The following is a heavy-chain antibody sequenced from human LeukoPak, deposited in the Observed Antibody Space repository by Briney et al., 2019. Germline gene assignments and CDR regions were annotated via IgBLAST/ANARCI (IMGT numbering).Heavy chain of an antibody. D-gene: IGHD2-15*01. V-gene: IGHV3-7*01. CDR1: GFTFSSYW. CDR2: IKKTGSET. CDR3: AREDGYCSGGNCYSYFDS. Sequence: PGGSLRLSCVASGFTFSSYWINWVRRAPGKGLEWVAYIKKTGSETYYVDSVKGRFTITRDNTRNSLFLQMYSLRAEDTAVYFCAREDGYCSGGNCYSYFDSWGQGTLVTVSS. J-gene: IGHJ4*02.